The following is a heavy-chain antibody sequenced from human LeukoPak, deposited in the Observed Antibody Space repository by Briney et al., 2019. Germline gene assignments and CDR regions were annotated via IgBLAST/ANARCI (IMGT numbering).Heavy chain of an antibody. CDR1: GFTFVSHG. Sequence: GGSLRLSCPASGFTFVSHGMHWVRQAPGKGLEWVALISFDGTNKYYADSVRGRFTISRDNSKNTLYLQMNSLRAEDTAVYYCTRASPADYWGEGTLVTVSS. CDR2: ISFDGTNK. V-gene: IGHV3-30*03. D-gene: IGHD2-2*01. J-gene: IGHJ4*02. CDR3: TRASPADY.